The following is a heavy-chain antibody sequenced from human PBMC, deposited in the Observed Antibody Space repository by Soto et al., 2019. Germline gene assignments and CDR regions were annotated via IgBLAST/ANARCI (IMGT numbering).Heavy chain of an antibody. CDR2: IYYSGST. Sequence: PSETLSLTCTVSVGSISSYYWSWIRQPPGKGLEWIGYIYYSGSTNYNPSLKSRVTISVDTSKNQFSLKLSSVTAADTAVYYCARERYYDSSGYFRNWFDPWGQGTLVTVSS. D-gene: IGHD3-22*01. J-gene: IGHJ5*02. CDR3: ARERYYDSSGYFRNWFDP. V-gene: IGHV4-59*01. CDR1: VGSISSYY.